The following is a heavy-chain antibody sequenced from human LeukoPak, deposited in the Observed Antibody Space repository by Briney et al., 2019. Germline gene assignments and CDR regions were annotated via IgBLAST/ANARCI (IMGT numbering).Heavy chain of an antibody. CDR2: IYTTGST. Sequence: PSETLSLTCTVSGGSISSGSYYWSWIRQPAGKGLDWIGRIYTTGSTNYNPSLKSRVTIPVDTSKNQFSLKLSSATAADTAVYYCARTGPRQLIDYWGQGTLVTVSS. V-gene: IGHV4-61*02. CDR3: ARTGPRQLIDY. CDR1: GGSISSGSYY. D-gene: IGHD6-19*01. J-gene: IGHJ4*02.